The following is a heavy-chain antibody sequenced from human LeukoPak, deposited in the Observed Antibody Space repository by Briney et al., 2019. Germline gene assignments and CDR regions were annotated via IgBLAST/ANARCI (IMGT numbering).Heavy chain of an antibody. Sequence: GGSLRLSCAASGFTFDDYAMHWVRQAPGKGLEWVSLISWDGGSTYYGDSVKGRFTISRDNSKNSLYLQMNSLRAEDTAVYYCAKCYSTSWYVLGYWGQGTLVTVSS. CDR2: ISWDGGST. D-gene: IGHD6-13*01. V-gene: IGHV3-43D*03. J-gene: IGHJ4*02. CDR1: GFTFDDYA. CDR3: AKCYSTSWYVLGY.